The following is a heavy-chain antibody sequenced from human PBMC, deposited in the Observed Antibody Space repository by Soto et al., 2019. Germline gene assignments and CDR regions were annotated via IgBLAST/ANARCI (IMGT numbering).Heavy chain of an antibody. V-gene: IGHV4-59*01. J-gene: IGHJ4*02. CDR2: IYYSGST. CDR3: ASGQWLVHFFDY. Sequence: SETLSLTCTVSGGSISSYYCSWIRQPPGKGLEWIGYIYYSGSTNYNPSLKSRVTISVDTSKNQFSLKLSSVTAADTAVYYCASGQWLVHFFDYWGQGTLVTVSS. CDR1: GGSISSYY. D-gene: IGHD6-19*01.